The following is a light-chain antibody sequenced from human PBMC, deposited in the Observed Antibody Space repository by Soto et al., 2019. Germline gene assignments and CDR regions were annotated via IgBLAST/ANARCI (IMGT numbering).Light chain of an antibody. V-gene: IGLV2-14*02. CDR2: EGD. CDR1: SSDVGSSNL. Sequence: QSVLTQPASVSGSPGQSITISCSGTSSDVGSSNLVSWHQQHPGKAPKLIIFEGDRRPSGVSGRFSGSKSGNTASLTISGLQAEDEADYYCSSYTTSNTRQIVFGTGTKVTVL. CDR3: SSYTTSNTRQIV. J-gene: IGLJ1*01.